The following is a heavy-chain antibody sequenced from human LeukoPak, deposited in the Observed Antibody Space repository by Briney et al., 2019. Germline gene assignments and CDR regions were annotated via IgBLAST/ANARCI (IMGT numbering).Heavy chain of an antibody. CDR1: GFTFSSYG. CDR3: AKDLHPGYNWNTPFDL. J-gene: IGHJ2*01. D-gene: IGHD1/OR15-1a*01. CDR2: IRYDGSNK. V-gene: IGHV3-30*02. Sequence: PGGSLRLSCAASGFTFSSYGMHWVRQAPGKGLEWVAFIRYDGSNKYYADSVKGRFTISRDNSKNTLYLQMNSLRAEDTAVYYCAKDLHPGYNWNTPFDLWGRGTLVTVSS.